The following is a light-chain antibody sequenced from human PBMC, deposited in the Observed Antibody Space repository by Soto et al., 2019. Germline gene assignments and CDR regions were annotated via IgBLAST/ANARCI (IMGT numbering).Light chain of an antibody. CDR3: AAWDDSLNGYV. CDR1: SSNIGTNA. CDR2: NNN. V-gene: IGLV1-44*01. J-gene: IGLJ1*01. Sequence: QSVLTQPPSASGTPGQRVIISCSGGSSNIGTNAVNWYQQLPGTAPKLLIYNNNQRPSGVPDRFSGSKSGTSASLAISGLQSEDEADYYCAAWDDSLNGYVFGTGTKLTVL.